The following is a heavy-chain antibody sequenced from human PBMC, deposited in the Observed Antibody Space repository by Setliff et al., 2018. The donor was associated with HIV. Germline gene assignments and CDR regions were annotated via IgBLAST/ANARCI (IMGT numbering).Heavy chain of an antibody. J-gene: IGHJ6*03. CDR1: GYSIGSGYY. Sequence: PSETLSLTCVVSGYSIGSGYYWGWIRQTPGEGLEWIGSVYHSGSTYYNPSLKSRVTISVDTSKNQFSLKLSSVTATDTAVYYCARDRMGGGLYYYYMDVWGKGTTVTVSS. CDR3: ARDRMGGGLYYYYMDV. D-gene: IGHD3-16*01. CDR2: VYHSGST. V-gene: IGHV4-38-2*02.